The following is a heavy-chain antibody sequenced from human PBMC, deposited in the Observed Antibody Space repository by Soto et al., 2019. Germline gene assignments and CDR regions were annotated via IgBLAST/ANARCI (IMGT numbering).Heavy chain of an antibody. V-gene: IGHV3-30*03. CDR2: ISYDGSNK. J-gene: IGHJ4*02. Sequence: QVQLVESGGGVVQPGRSLRLSCAASGFTFSSYGMHWVRQAPGKGLEWVAVISYDGSNKYYADSVKGRFTISRDNSKNTLYLQMNSLRAEDTAVYYCVLSPEAYCSSTSCYDYWGQGTLVTVSS. CDR1: GFTFSSYG. D-gene: IGHD2-2*01. CDR3: VLSPEAYCSSTSCYDY.